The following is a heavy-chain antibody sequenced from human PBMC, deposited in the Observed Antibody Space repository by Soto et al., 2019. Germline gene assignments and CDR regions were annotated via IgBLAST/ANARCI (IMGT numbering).Heavy chain of an antibody. V-gene: IGHV3-23*01. J-gene: IGHJ4*02. CDR2: TSGSGGST. CDR3: AKVIVVIAAAGDYFDH. D-gene: IGHD2-21*01. Sequence: GGSLRLSCAASGFTFTNYAMTWVRQAPGKGLEWVSVTSGSGGSTYYADSVKGRFTISRDDSKNTLYLQMDSLRAEDTAVYYCAKVIVVIAAAGDYFDHWGQGTLVTVSS. CDR1: GFTFTNYA.